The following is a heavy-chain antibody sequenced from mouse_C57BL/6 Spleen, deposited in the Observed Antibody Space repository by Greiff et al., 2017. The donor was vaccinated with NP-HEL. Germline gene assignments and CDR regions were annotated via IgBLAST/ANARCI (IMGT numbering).Heavy chain of an antibody. CDR1: GYTFTSYW. D-gene: IGHD3-2*02. J-gene: IGHJ3*01. Sequence: QVQLQQPGAELVKPGASVKLSCKASGYTFTSYWMHWVKQRPGRGLEWIGRIDPNSGGTKYNEKFKSKATLTVDKPSSTAYMQLSSLTSEDAAVYYWAREEEGADSSGYVEFAYWGQGTLVTVSA. CDR2: IDPNSGGT. CDR3: AREEEGADSSGYVEFAY. V-gene: IGHV1-72*01.